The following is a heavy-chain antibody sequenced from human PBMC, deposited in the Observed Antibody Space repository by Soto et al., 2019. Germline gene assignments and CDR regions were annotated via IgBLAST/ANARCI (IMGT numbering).Heavy chain of an antibody. CDR2: ISWNSGSI. CDR3: ARDIMPPLGFYQCGMAA. CDR1: GFPFDAHA. J-gene: IGHJ6*02. Sequence: GGSLSLSCAASGFPFDAHAMHWVRQAPGKGLEWVSGISWNSGSIGYADSVKGRFTISRDNAKNSLYLQMNSLRDEDTAVYYCARDIMPPLGFYQCGMAAWGQGTTVTVAS. D-gene: IGHD3-3*02. V-gene: IGHV3-9*01.